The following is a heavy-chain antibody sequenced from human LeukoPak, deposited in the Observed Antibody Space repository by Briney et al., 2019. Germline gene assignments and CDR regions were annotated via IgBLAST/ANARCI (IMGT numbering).Heavy chain of an antibody. J-gene: IGHJ4*02. D-gene: IGHD6-6*01. CDR2: IYHSGST. CDR1: GGSISSGGYY. V-gene: IGHV4-30-2*01. Sequence: PSETLSLTCTVSGGSISSGGYYWSWIRQPPGKGLEWIGYIYHSGSTYYNPSLKSRVTISVDKSKNQFSLKLSSVTAADTAVYYCARDGDSSSLLDYWGQGTLVTVSS. CDR3: ARDGDSSSLLDY.